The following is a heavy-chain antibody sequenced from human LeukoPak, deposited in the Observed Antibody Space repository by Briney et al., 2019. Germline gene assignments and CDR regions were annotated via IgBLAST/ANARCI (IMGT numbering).Heavy chain of an antibody. Sequence: QPGRSLRLSCAASGFTFSSYGMHWVRQAPGKGLGWVAVIWYDGRNKFYADSLKGRFTISRDNSKNTLYLQMNSLRAEDTAVYYCARVNRGDAFDIWGQGTLVTVSS. D-gene: IGHD3-16*02. CDR2: IWYDGRNK. V-gene: IGHV3-33*01. J-gene: IGHJ3*02. CDR1: GFTFSSYG. CDR3: ARVNRGDAFDI.